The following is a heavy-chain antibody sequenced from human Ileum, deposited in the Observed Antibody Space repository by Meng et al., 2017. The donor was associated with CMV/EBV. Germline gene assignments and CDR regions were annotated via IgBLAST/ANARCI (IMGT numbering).Heavy chain of an antibody. J-gene: IGHJ4*02. CDR2: ISSSGSI. Sequence: QVQLQESGPGLVKPSETLSLTCTVTDGSISYYYWSWIRQSADKGLEWIGRISSSGSINYNPSLESRLTLSVDTSKKQLSLNLTSATAADTAVYYCARGGGTPIRGVLPFDFWGQGTLVTVSS. V-gene: IGHV4-4*07. CDR3: ARGGGTPIRGVLPFDF. D-gene: IGHD3-10*01. CDR1: DGSISYYY.